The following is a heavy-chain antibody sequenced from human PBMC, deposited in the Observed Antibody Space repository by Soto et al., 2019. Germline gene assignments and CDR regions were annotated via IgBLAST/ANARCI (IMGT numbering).Heavy chain of an antibody. CDR2: INQDGSEK. J-gene: IGHJ4*02. D-gene: IGHD5-12*01. V-gene: IGHV3-7*05. CDR3: ANICRAGYSGYFFAY. Sequence: GGSLRLSCAASGFTFSSYWMSWVRQPPGKGLEWVANINQDGSEKYYRDSVKGRFSISRDNAQNSLSLQMNSLRAEDTAVYYCANICRAGYSGYFFAYWGQGALVTVSS. CDR1: GFTFSSYW.